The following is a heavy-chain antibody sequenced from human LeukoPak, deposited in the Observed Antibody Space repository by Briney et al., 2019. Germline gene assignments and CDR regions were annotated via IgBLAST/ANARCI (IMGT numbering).Heavy chain of an antibody. CDR1: GLTFTNFQ. D-gene: IGHD1-14*01. CDR3: ATGSLPGGFDH. Sequence: GGSLRLSYAASGLTFTNFQMNWVRQAPGKTLEWVSSIDSSGSTIYYGDSVEGRFTISRDNAKNSLDLQMDSLRAEDTAVYYCATGSLPGGFDHWGQGTLVTVSS. V-gene: IGHV3-48*03. CDR2: IDSSGSTI. J-gene: IGHJ4*02.